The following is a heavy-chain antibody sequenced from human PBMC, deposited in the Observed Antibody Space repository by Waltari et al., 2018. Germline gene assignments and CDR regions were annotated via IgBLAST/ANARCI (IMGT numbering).Heavy chain of an antibody. CDR3: AKALDYYDSSGYYFHYFDY. D-gene: IGHD3-22*01. V-gene: IGHV3-33*06. CDR1: GFTFSSYG. J-gene: IGHJ4*02. CDR2: IWYDGSNK. Sequence: QVQLVESGGGVVQPGRSLRLSCAASGFTFSSYGMHWVRQAPGKGLEWVAVIWYDGSNKYYADYVKGRFTISRDNSKNTLYLQMNSLRAEDTAVYYCAKALDYYDSSGYYFHYFDYWGQGTLVTVSS.